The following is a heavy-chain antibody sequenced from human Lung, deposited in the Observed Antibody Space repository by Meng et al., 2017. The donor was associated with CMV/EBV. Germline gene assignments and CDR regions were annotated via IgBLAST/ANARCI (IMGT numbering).Heavy chain of an antibody. CDR3: ARVWANGEGWFDP. J-gene: IGHJ5*02. CDR1: GWSIRSSSQY. CDR2: NYYSGIT. Sequence: QASGPGRVTLVETRSHTSPVSGWSIRSSSQYFGWIRQPPGQGLEWIGNNYYSGITSYNPSLKSRVTISVDTSKNQFSLKLSSVTAADTAVFYCARVWANGEGWFDPWGQGTLVTVSS. D-gene: IGHD2-8*01. V-gene: IGHV4-39*07.